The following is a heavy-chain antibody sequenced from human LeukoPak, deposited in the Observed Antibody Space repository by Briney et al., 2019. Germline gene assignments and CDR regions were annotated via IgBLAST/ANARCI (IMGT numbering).Heavy chain of an antibody. D-gene: IGHD6-13*01. CDR3: ARKYSSTWYDALDI. V-gene: IGHV6-1*01. CDR2: TYYRSKWYN. J-gene: IGHJ3*02. CDR1: GDTVSSNSAA. Sequence: SQTLSLTCAISGDTVSSNSAAWNWIRQSPSGGLEWLGRTYYRSKWYNDYAASVKSRISINPDTSKNHFSLQLNSVTPEDTAVYYCARKYSSTWYDALDIWGQGTMVTVSS.